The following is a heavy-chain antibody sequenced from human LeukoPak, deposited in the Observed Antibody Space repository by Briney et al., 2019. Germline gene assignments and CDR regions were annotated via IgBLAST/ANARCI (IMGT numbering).Heavy chain of an antibody. V-gene: IGHV4-39*01. CDR2: IYYSGST. CDR3: ARHAYYDILTGYYNGGDYFDY. D-gene: IGHD3-9*01. Sequence: SETLSLTCTVSGGSISSSSYYWGWIRQPPGKGLEWIGRIYYSGSTYYNPSLKSRVTISVDTSKNPFSLKLSSVTAADTAVYYCARHAYYDILTGYYNGGDYFDYWGQGTLVTVSS. J-gene: IGHJ4*02. CDR1: GGSISSSSYY.